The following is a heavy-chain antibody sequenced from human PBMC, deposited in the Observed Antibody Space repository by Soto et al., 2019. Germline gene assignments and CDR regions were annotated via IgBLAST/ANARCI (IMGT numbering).Heavy chain of an antibody. CDR3: ARGVLYSSSWYPPFDY. D-gene: IGHD6-13*01. CDR2: ISSSGSTI. CDR1: GFTFSDYY. J-gene: IGHJ4*02. V-gene: IGHV3-11*01. Sequence: GGSLRLSCAASGFTFSDYYMSWIRQAPGKGLEWVSYISSSGSTIYYADSVKGRFTISRDNAKNSLYLQMNSLRAEDTAVYYCARGVLYSSSWYPPFDYWGQGTLVTVSS.